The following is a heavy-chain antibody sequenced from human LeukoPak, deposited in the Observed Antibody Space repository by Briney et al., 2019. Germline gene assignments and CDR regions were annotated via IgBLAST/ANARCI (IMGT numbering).Heavy chain of an antibody. J-gene: IGHJ4*02. Sequence: SETLSLTCTVSGGSISSGGYYWSWIRQHPGKGLEWIGYIYYSGSTYYNPSLKGRVTISVDTSKNQFSLKLSSVTAADTAVYYCARGTVGFSTSPKEDYWGQGTLVTVSS. V-gene: IGHV4-31*03. D-gene: IGHD2-2*01. CDR3: ARGTVGFSTSPKEDY. CDR1: GGSISSGGYY. CDR2: IYYSGST.